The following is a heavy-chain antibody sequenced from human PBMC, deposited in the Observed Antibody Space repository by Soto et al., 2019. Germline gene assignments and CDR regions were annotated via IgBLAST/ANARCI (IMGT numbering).Heavy chain of an antibody. D-gene: IGHD2-2*01. V-gene: IGHV3-30*18. CDR3: AKGNFETYAFLDY. Sequence: LRLSCAASGFTFNTYGMHWVRQAPGKGLARVAVISYDGTKKYYEDSVKGRFTISRDNSKSTLYLQMNSLRAEDTALYYCAKGNFETYAFLDYWGQGTLVTVSS. CDR2: ISYDGTKK. CDR1: GFTFNTYG. J-gene: IGHJ4*02.